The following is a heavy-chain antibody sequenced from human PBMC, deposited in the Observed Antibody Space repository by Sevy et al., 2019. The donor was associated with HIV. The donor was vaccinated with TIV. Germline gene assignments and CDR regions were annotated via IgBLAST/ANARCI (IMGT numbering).Heavy chain of an antibody. CDR3: AREHTAVAGIGYYFDY. D-gene: IGHD6-19*01. CDR2: IWYDGSNK. CDR1: GFTFNSYG. J-gene: IGHJ4*02. Sequence: GGSLRLSCVASGFTFNSYGMHWVRQAPGKGLEWVAVIWYDGSNKEYADSVKGRFTISRDNSKNTLYLQMNNLRAEDTAVYYCAREHTAVAGIGYYFDYWGQGTLVTVSS. V-gene: IGHV3-33*01.